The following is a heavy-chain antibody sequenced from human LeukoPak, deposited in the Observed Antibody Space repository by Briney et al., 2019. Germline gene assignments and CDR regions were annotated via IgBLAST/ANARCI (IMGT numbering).Heavy chain of an antibody. V-gene: IGHV4-39*07. J-gene: IGHJ1*01. D-gene: IGHD6-13*01. CDR1: GGSISSGSDY. CDR2: IKYSGST. CDR3: AAVLAGTGYFQH. Sequence: PSETLSLTCIVSGGSISSGSDYWGWIRQPPGKGLEWIGSIKYSGSTYYNPSLKSRVTISVDTSKNQFSLKLSSVTAADTAVYYCAAVLAGTGYFQHWGQGTLVTVSS.